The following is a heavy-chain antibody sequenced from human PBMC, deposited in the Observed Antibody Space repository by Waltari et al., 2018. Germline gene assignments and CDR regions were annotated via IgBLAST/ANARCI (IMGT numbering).Heavy chain of an antibody. V-gene: IGHV3-7*01. J-gene: IGHJ6*03. CDR3: ARDYYYYMDV. CDR2: IIHDGSDK. CDR1: GFTFTSNW. Sequence: EEQLVESGGGLVQLGGSLRLSCAASGFTFTSNWMAWVRQAPGKGLDWVANIIHDGSDKRYVDSVKGRFTISRYNAMNSLYLQLNSLRAEDTALYYCARDYYYYMDVWGKGTTVTVSS.